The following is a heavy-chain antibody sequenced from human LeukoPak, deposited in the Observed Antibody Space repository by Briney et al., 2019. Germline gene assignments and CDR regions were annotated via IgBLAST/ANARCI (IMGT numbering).Heavy chain of an antibody. J-gene: IGHJ4*02. CDR2: INHSGST. Sequence: SETLSLTCAVSGGSISSGGYYWSWIRQPPGKGLEWIGEINHSGSTNYNPSLKSRVTISVDTSKNQFSLKLSSVTAADTAVYYCARGRLAVADYWGQGTLVTVSS. CDR1: GGSISSGGYY. V-gene: IGHV4-34*01. D-gene: IGHD6-19*01. CDR3: ARGRLAVADY.